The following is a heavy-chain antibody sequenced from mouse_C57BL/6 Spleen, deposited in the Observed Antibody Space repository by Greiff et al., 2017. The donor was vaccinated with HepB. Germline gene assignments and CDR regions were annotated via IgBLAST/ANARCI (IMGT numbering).Heavy chain of an antibody. J-gene: IGHJ3*01. D-gene: IGHD3-3*01. Sequence: EVKVVESGGGLVKPGGSLKLSCAASGFTFSSYAMSWVRQTPEKRLEWVATISDGGSYTYYPDNVKGRFTISRDNAKNNLYLQMSHLKSEDTAMYYCARDLDIRSPFAYWGQGTLVTVSA. CDR3: ARDLDIRSPFAY. V-gene: IGHV5-4*01. CDR2: ISDGGSYT. CDR1: GFTFSSYA.